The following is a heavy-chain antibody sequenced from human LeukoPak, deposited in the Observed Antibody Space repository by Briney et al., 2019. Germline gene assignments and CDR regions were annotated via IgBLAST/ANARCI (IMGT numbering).Heavy chain of an antibody. Sequence: GGPLRLSCAASGFTFSSYAMSWVRQAPGKGLEWVSAISGSGGSTYYADSVKGRFTISRDNSKNTLYLQMNSLRAEDTAVYYCAKGRDTYYDFWSGYYNWFDPWGQGTLVTVSS. CDR1: GFTFSSYA. CDR2: ISGSGGST. J-gene: IGHJ5*02. V-gene: IGHV3-23*01. D-gene: IGHD3-3*01. CDR3: AKGRDTYYDFWSGYYNWFDP.